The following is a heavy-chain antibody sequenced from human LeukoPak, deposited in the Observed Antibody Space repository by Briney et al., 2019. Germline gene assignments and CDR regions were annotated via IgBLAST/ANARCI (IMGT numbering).Heavy chain of an antibody. Sequence: SGGSLRLSCAAPGFTFSNAGMSWVRQPPGKGLEWVGGIKSKTDGGTTDYAAPVKGRFTISRDDSKNTLYLQMNSLKTEDTAVYYCTTDHCSSTSCYETLWFGVLDAFDIWGQGTMVTVSS. V-gene: IGHV3-15*01. CDR1: GFTFSNAG. CDR3: TTDHCSSTSCYETLWFGVLDAFDI. CDR2: IKSKTDGGTT. D-gene: IGHD2-2*01. J-gene: IGHJ3*02.